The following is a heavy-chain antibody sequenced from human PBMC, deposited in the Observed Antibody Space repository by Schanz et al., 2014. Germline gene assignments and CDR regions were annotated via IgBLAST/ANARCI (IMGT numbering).Heavy chain of an antibody. CDR3: ARGGGPSHYDHVWGNFRYTHFDY. CDR2: IYHTGTT. D-gene: IGHD3-16*02. Sequence: QLQLQESGSGLVKPSQTLSLTCAVSGGSISSGTYSWSWIRQPPGKGLEWIGYIYHTGTTYYSPSLGRRVPISKDRSKNHFSLNLNSLTAADTAVYYCARGGGPSHYDHVWGNFRYTHFDYWGQGTLVTVSS. V-gene: IGHV4-30-2*01. CDR1: GGSISSGTYS. J-gene: IGHJ4*02.